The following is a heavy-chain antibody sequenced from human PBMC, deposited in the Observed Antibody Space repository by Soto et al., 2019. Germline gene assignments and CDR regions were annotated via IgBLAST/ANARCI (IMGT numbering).Heavy chain of an antibody. CDR3: AKKVNSGPGSQYFDY. V-gene: IGHV3-23*01. J-gene: IGHJ4*02. Sequence: EVQLLESGGGLVQPGGSLRLSCAASGFTFSSYSMSWVRQAPGKGLEWVSGFRSSGDGGTTYYADSVKGRFTIYRDNSKNTLFLQMNSLRAEDTAIYYCAKKVNSGPGSQYFDYWGQGTLVTVSS. CDR1: GFTFSSYS. CDR2: FRSSGDGGTT. D-gene: IGHD3-10*01.